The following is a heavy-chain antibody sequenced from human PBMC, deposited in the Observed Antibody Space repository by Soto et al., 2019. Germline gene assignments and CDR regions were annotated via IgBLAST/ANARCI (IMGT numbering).Heavy chain of an antibody. V-gene: IGHV3-7*01. Sequence: GGSLRLSCAASGFTFSSYWMSWVRQAPGKGLEWVANIKQDGSEKYYVDSVKGRFTISRDNAKNSLYLQMNSLRAEDTAVYYCTRGYSGYDYEPALGYWGQGTLVTVSS. CDR2: IKQDGSEK. CDR3: TRGYSGYDYEPALGY. J-gene: IGHJ4*02. CDR1: GFTFSSYW. D-gene: IGHD5-12*01.